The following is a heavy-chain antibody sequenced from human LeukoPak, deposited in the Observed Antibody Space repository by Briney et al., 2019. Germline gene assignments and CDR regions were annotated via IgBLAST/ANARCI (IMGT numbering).Heavy chain of an antibody. Sequence: GGSLRLSCAASGFTFSNTWMTWVRQAPGKGLEWVSAISGSGGSTYYADSVKGRFTISRDNSKNTLYLQMDSLRAEDTAVYYCAKDGFLLALVSHWGQGTLVTVSS. CDR2: ISGSGGST. J-gene: IGHJ4*02. CDR3: AKDGFLLALVSH. V-gene: IGHV3-23*01. CDR1: GFTFSNTW. D-gene: IGHD3-10*01.